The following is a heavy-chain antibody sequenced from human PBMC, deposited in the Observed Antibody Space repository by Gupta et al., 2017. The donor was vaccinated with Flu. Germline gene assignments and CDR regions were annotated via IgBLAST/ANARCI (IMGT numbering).Heavy chain of an antibody. J-gene: IGHJ4*02. CDR1: GFTFSDPY. D-gene: IGHD5-18*01. CDR2: IKNKASGYTT. CDR3: IRDWNTAMFD. V-gene: IGHV3-72*01. Sequence: EVQLVESGGGLVQPGGSLRLSCAASGFTFSDPYMDWVRHTPGKGLEWVARIKNKASGYTTQYAASVKGRFIISRDDSKNSLSLQMNSLNTEDTAIYYCIRDWNTAMFDWGQGALVTASS.